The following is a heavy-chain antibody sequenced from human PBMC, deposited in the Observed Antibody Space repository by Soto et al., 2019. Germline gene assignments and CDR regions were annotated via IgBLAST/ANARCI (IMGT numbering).Heavy chain of an antibody. CDR2: VYHSGST. CDR1: GDSISSTHW. V-gene: IGHV4-4*02. D-gene: IGHD2-21*01. Sequence: QVYLHQSGPGLVKPSGTLSLTCAVSGDSISSTHWWTWVRQTPGKGLEWIGEVYHSGSTSYNPSRNSRVTTAVDKPNNQSSLKLPSVTAADTAVYYGAPLPPRIVVTVLPIPTWGQGTLVSVSS. CDR3: APLPPRIVVTVLPIPT. J-gene: IGHJ5*02.